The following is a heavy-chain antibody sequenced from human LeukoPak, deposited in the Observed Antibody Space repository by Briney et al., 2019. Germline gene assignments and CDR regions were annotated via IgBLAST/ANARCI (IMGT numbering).Heavy chain of an antibody. Sequence: SETLSLTCTVSGGSISSYYWSWIRQPAGKGLEWIGRIYTSGSTNYNPSLKSRVTISVDTSKNQFSLKLSSVTAADTAVYYCARWTSGGWYSAHNWFDPWGQGTLVTVSS. CDR3: ARWTSGGWYSAHNWFDP. CDR2: IYTSGST. V-gene: IGHV4-4*07. CDR1: GGSISSYY. J-gene: IGHJ5*02. D-gene: IGHD6-19*01.